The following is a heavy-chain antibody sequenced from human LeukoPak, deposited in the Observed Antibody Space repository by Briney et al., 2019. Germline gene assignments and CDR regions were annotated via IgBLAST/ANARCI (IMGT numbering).Heavy chain of an antibody. D-gene: IGHD3-22*01. CDR3: ARVYTRGYQQSAQLHYSFDY. Sequence: ASVKVSCKASGYTFTSYDITWVRQAPGHGLEWMGWISAYNGNTNYAQKFQGRVSMTTDASTRTAYMELRSLRSDDTAVYYCARVYTRGYQQSAQLHYSFDYWGQGTLVTVSS. CDR2: ISAYNGNT. V-gene: IGHV1-18*01. CDR1: GYTFTSYD. J-gene: IGHJ4*02.